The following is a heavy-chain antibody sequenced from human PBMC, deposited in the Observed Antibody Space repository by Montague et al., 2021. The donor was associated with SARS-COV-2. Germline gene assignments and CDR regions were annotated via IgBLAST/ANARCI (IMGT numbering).Heavy chain of an antibody. J-gene: IGHJ5*02. CDR1: GDSISSRSW. CDR3: ARGVAEEYCDYGKIRDFRWFDA. D-gene: IGHD4-17*01. Sequence: SETLSLTCAVSGDSISSRSWWSWVRQSPGKRLGCIADDYHTGSTNYNSSLASRVILSVDKSNNQFSLKLTSVTAADTAVYFCARGVAEEYCDYGKIRDFRWFDAWGQGILVTVSS. V-gene: IGHV4-4*02. CDR2: DYHTGST.